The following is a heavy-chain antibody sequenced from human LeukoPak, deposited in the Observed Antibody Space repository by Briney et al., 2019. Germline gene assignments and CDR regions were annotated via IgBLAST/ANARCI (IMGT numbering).Heavy chain of an antibody. CDR1: GFTFSSYS. D-gene: IGHD5-24*01. V-gene: IGHV3-48*04. CDR2: ISSSGSTI. J-gene: IGHJ4*02. Sequence: GGSLRLSCAASGFTFSSYSMNWVRQAPGKGLEWVSYISSSGSTIYYADSVRGRFTISRDNAKNSLYLQMNSLRAEDTAVYYCARSLRRDGYNSARDTSNWGQGTLVTVSS. CDR3: ARSLRRDGYNSARDTSN.